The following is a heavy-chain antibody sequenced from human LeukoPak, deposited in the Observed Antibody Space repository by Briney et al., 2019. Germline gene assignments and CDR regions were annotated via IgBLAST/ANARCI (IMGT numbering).Heavy chain of an antibody. Sequence: GGSLILSCAASGFTFSSYSMNWVRQAPGKGLECVSYISSSSSTIYYADSVKGRFTISRDNAKNSLYLQMNSLRAEDTAVYYCARDRRSISSWYPYYFDYWGQGTQVTVSS. CDR3: ARDRRSISSWYPYYFDY. D-gene: IGHD6-13*01. V-gene: IGHV3-48*01. CDR1: GFTFSSYS. CDR2: ISSSSSTI. J-gene: IGHJ4*02.